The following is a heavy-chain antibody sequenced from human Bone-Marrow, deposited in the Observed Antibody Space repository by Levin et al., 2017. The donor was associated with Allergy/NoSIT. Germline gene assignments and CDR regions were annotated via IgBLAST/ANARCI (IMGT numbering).Heavy chain of an antibody. V-gene: IGHV3-9*01. CDR3: AKGSRYEILTGYRYFDA. D-gene: IGHD3-9*01. CDR1: GFAFGDYA. J-gene: IGHJ4*02. CDR2: ISWNSGNI. Sequence: PGGSLRLSCAASGFAFGDYAMHWVRQVPGKGLEWVSGISWNSGNIAYADSVKGRFTISRDNAKNSLYLQLDSLRPEETALYHCAKGSRYEILTGYRYFDAWGRGTLVTVSS.